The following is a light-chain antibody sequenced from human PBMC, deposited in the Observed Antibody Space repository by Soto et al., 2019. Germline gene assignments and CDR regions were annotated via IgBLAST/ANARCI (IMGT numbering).Light chain of an antibody. CDR1: QNFGSY. V-gene: IGKV3-11*01. CDR3: QQRYNWPVT. Sequence: EIVLTQSPATLSLSPGERATLSCRASQNFGSYLAWYQQKPGQAPRLLIYDASNRATGIPDRFSGSGSGTDFTLTVSSLEPEDFAVYYCQQRYNWPVTFGQGTKVEIK. CDR2: DAS. J-gene: IGKJ1*01.